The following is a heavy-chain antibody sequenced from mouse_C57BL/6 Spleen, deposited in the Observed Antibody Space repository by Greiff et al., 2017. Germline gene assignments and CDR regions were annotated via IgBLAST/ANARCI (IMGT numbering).Heavy chain of an antibody. V-gene: IGHV1-4*01. CDR1: GYTFTSYP. J-gene: IGHJ3*01. CDR3: ARDMRDYEGSGFAY. CDR2: IHPSSGYT. Sequence: QVQLQQSGAELARPGASVKMSCKASGYTFTSYPMHWVKQRPGQGLEWIGYIHPSSGYTKYNQKFKDKATLTADKSSSSAYMQLSRLTSEDSAVYYCARDMRDYEGSGFAYWGQGTLVTVSA. D-gene: IGHD2-4*01.